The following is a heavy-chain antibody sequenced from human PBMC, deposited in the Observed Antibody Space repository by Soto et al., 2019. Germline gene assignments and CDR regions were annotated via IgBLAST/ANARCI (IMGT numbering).Heavy chain of an antibody. Sequence: PSETLSLTCTVSGGSISSYYWSWIRQPPGKGLEWIGYIYYSGSTNYNPSLKSRVTISVDTSKNQFSLKLSSVTAADTAMYYCATTSRHCSGGSCYGGSEYFQHWGQGTLVTISS. J-gene: IGHJ1*01. CDR1: GGSISSYY. CDR2: IYYSGST. V-gene: IGHV4-59*01. CDR3: ATTSRHCSGGSCYGGSEYFQH. D-gene: IGHD2-15*01.